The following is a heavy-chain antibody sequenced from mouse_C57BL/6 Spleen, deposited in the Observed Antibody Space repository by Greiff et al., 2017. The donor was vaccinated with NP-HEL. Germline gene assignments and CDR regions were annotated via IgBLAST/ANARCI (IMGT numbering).Heavy chain of an antibody. CDR3: AGGYAKGYFDV. Sequence: EVQLVESGPELVKPGASVKISCKASGYSFTGYYMNWVKQSPEKSLEWIGEINPSTGGTTYNQKFKAKATLTVDKSSSTAYMQLKSLTSEDSAVYYCAGGYAKGYFDVWGTGTTVTVSS. CDR1: GYSFTGYY. CDR2: INPSTGGT. J-gene: IGHJ1*03. D-gene: IGHD2-10*02. V-gene: IGHV1-42*01.